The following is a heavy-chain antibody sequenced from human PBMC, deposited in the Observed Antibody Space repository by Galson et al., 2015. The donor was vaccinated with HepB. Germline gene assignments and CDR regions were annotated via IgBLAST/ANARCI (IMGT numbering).Heavy chain of an antibody. D-gene: IGHD3-22*01. J-gene: IGHJ6*03. CDR2: IRSKANSYAT. V-gene: IGHV3-73*01. CDR1: GFTFSGSP. CDR3: TRQGYYGNSGYLYYYYMDV. Sequence: SLRLSCAASGFTFSGSPMHWVRQASGKGLEWVGRIRSKANSYATAYAASVKGRFTISRDDSKNTAYLQMNSLKTKDTAVYYCTRQGYYGNSGYLYYYYMDVWGKGTTVTVSS.